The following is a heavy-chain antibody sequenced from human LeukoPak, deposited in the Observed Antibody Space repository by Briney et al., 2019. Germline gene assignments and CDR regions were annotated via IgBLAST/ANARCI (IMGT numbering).Heavy chain of an antibody. J-gene: IGHJ4*02. CDR3: ARVGGYSGCDFYFDY. CDR2: ISSSGSTI. D-gene: IGHD5-12*01. Sequence: GGSLRLSCAASGFTFSDYYMSWIRQAPGKGLEWVSYISSSGSTIYYADSVKGRFTISRDNAKNSLYLQMSSLRAEDAAVYYCARVGGYSGCDFYFDYWGQGTLVTVSS. V-gene: IGHV3-11*01. CDR1: GFTFSDYY.